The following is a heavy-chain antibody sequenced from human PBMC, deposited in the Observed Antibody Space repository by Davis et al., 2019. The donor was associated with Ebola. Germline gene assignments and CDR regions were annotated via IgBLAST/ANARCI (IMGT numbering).Heavy chain of an antibody. Sequence: AASVKVSCKASGYTFTSYYMHWVRQAPGQGLEWMGIINPSGGGTSYTQNFQGRVTMTTDTSTSTAYMELRRLRSDDTAVYFCARDDDYGDYGGLEYWGQGTLVTVSS. CDR1: GYTFTSYY. D-gene: IGHD4-17*01. V-gene: IGHV1-46*01. CDR3: ARDDDYGDYGGLEY. CDR2: INPSGGGT. J-gene: IGHJ4*02.